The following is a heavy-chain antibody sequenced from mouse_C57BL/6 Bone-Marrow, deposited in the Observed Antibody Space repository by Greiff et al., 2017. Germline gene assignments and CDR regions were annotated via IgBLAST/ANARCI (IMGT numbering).Heavy chain of an antibody. J-gene: IGHJ3*01. CDR1: GFNIKDDY. CDR2: IDPENGDT. V-gene: IGHV14-4*01. CDR3: SRIGY. Sequence: VQLQQSGAELVRPGASVKLSCTASGFNIKDDYMHWVKQRPEQGLEWLGWIDPENGDTEYASRFQGKATITVDPSSNTAYLQLSSLTSEDTAVDYCSRIGYWGQGTRVTVTA.